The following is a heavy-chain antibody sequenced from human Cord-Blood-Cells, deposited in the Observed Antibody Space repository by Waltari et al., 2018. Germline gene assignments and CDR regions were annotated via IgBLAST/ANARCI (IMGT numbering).Heavy chain of an antibody. CDR2: IWYDGSNI. J-gene: IGHJ6*02. V-gene: IGHV3-33*01. Sequence: QVQLVESGGGVVQPGRSLRLSCAASGFTFSSYGMHWVRQAPGKGLEWVAVIWYDGSNIYYADSVKGRFTISRDNSKNTLYLQMNSLRAEDTAVYYCAREVAYCGGDCYYYYYGMDVWGQGTTVTVSS. D-gene: IGHD2-21*01. CDR1: GFTFSSYG. CDR3: AREVAYCGGDCYYYYYGMDV.